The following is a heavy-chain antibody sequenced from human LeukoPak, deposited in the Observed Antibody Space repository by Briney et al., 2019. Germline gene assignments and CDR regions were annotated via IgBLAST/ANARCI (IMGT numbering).Heavy chain of an antibody. CDR2: IKQDGSEK. Sequence: TGGSLRLSCGASGFTFSNYAMSWVRQAPGKGLEWVANIKQDGSEKYYVDSVKGRFTISRDNAKNSLYLQMNSLRAEDMAVYYCARDPTAAGFDYWGQGTLVTVSS. D-gene: IGHD6-13*01. CDR3: ARDPTAAGFDY. V-gene: IGHV3-7*01. J-gene: IGHJ4*02. CDR1: GFTFSNYA.